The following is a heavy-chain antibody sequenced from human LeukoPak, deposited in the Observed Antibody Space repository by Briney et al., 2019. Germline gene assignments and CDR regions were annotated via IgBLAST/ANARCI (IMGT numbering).Heavy chain of an antibody. V-gene: IGHV4-4*07. CDR1: GGSISSYY. CDR2: IYTSGST. J-gene: IGHJ6*02. Sequence: SETLSLTCTVSGGSISSYYWSWIRQPAGKGLEWIGRIYTSGSTNYNPSLKSRVTISVDTSKNQFSLKLSSVTAADTAVYYCARESLDIVVVPAAMGYYYYGMDVWGQGTTVTVSS. CDR3: ARESLDIVVVPAAMGYYYYGMDV. D-gene: IGHD2-2*01.